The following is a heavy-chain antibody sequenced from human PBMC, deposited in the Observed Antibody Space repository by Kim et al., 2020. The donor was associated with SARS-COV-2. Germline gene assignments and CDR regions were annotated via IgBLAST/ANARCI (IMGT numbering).Heavy chain of an antibody. V-gene: IGHV3-23*01. CDR3: AKGWVFGELLNS. CDR1: GFTFKNYA. Sequence: GGSLRLSCVASGFTFKNYALSWVRQDPGKGLEWLSSISAGADNIYYADSVKGQFTISRDNSRNTLYLQMNSLRAEDTAVYYCAKGWVFGELLNSWGQRTLVTVSS. D-gene: IGHD3-10*01. CDR2: ISAGADNI. J-gene: IGHJ4*02.